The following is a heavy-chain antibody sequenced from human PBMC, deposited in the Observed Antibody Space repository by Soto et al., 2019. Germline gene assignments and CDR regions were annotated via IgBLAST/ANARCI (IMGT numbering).Heavy chain of an antibody. V-gene: IGHV3-33*01. CDR1: GFTFSSYG. CDR2: IWYDGSNK. D-gene: IGHD5-12*01. Sequence: QVQLVESGGGVVQPGRSLRLSCAASGFTFSSYGMHWVRQAPGKGLEWVAVIWYDGSNKYYADSVKGRFTISRDNSKNTLYLQLNSLRAEDTAVYYCASPMVARQDYYYYMDVWGKGTTVTVSS. J-gene: IGHJ6*03. CDR3: ASPMVARQDYYYYMDV.